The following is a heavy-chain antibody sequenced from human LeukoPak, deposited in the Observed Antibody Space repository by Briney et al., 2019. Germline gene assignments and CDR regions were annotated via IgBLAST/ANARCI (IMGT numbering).Heavy chain of an antibody. CDR1: GFTFSSYW. D-gene: IGHD3-10*01. Sequence: GGSLRLSCAASGFTFSSYWMSWVRQAPGKGLEWVANIKQDGSEKYYVDSVKGRFTISRDNAKNSLYLQMNSLRAEDTAVYCCARTSITMVRGVIIEVFDYWGQGTLVTVSS. CDR2: IKQDGSEK. CDR3: ARTSITMVRGVIIEVFDY. V-gene: IGHV3-7*03. J-gene: IGHJ4*02.